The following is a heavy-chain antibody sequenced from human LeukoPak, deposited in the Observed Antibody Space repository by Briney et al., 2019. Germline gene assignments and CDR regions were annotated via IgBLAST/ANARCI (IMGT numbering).Heavy chain of an antibody. D-gene: IGHD5-18*01. CDR3: ARKYSVDTAMVDLDY. CDR2: ISPRDSDT. CDR1: GYSFTNYW. J-gene: IGHJ4*02. Sequence: GESLKISCKPSGYSFTNYWIAWVRHMPRKGREWIGIISPRDSDTRYSPSFQGQVTISADKSINTAYLQWSSLKASDTAMYYCARKYSVDTAMVDLDYWGQGTLVTVSS. V-gene: IGHV5-51*01.